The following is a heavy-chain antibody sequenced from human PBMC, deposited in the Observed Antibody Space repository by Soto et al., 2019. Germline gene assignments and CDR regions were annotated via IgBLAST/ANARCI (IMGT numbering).Heavy chain of an antibody. Sequence: QVQLVQSGAEVKKPGSSVKVSCKASGGTFSSYTISWVRQAPGQGLEWMGRIIPILGIANYAQKFQGRVTITADKSTSTAYMELTSLRSEDTAVYYCARDPLYCSGGSCASWFDPWGQGTLVTVSS. V-gene: IGHV1-69*08. D-gene: IGHD2-15*01. J-gene: IGHJ5*02. CDR3: ARDPLYCSGGSCASWFDP. CDR2: IIPILGIA. CDR1: GGTFSSYT.